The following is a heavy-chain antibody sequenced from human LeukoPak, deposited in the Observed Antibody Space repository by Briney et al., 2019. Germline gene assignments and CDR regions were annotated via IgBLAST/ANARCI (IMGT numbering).Heavy chain of an antibody. Sequence: GGSLRLSCAASGFTFSSYAMSWVRQAPGKGLEWISAISGSGGSTYYADSVKGRFTISRDNSKNTLYLQMNSLRAEDTAVYYCAKDPYSSSWSDYYGMDVWGQGTTVTVSS. D-gene: IGHD6-13*01. J-gene: IGHJ6*02. V-gene: IGHV3-23*01. CDR3: AKDPYSSSWSDYYGMDV. CDR1: GFTFSSYA. CDR2: ISGSGGST.